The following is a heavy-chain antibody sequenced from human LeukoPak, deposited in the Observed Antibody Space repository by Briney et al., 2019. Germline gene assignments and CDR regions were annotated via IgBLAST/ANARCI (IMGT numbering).Heavy chain of an antibody. CDR2: IYYSGST. V-gene: IGHV4-31*03. D-gene: IGHD7-27*01. CDR3: ATHSPVGTQD. CDR1: GGSISSGGYY. J-gene: IGHJ4*02. Sequence: SETLSLTCTVSGGSISSGGYYWSWIRQHPGKGLEWIGYIYYSGSTYYNPSLKSRVTISVDTSKNQISLKLSSVTAADTAVYYCATHSPVGTQDWGQGTLVTVSS.